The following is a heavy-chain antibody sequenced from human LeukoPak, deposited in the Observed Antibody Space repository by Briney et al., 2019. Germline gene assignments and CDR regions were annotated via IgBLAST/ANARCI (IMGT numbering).Heavy chain of an antibody. Sequence: GGSLRLSCAASGFTFSSYWMHWVRQAPGKGLEWVSTISGSGDRTYYADSVKGRFTISRDNSKNTLYVQMNSLRAEDTAVYYCAKDIRSSWYYFQDWGQGTLVTVSS. CDR2: ISGSGDRT. CDR3: AKDIRSSWYYFQD. J-gene: IGHJ1*01. CDR1: GFTFSSYW. V-gene: IGHV3-23*01. D-gene: IGHD3-3*01.